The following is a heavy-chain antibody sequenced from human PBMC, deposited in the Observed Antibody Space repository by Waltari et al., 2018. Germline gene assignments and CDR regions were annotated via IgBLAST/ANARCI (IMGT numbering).Heavy chain of an antibody. CDR2: SNHSGST. CDR3: ARDRPIVVVITTDDWFDP. CDR1: GGSFSGYY. D-gene: IGHD3-22*01. Sequence: QVQLQQWGAGLLKPSETLSLTCAVYGGSFSGYYWSWIRTPPGQGLEWIGESNHSGSTNYNPSLKSRVTISVDTSKNQFSLKLSSVTAADTAVYYCARDRPIVVVITTDDWFDPWGQGTLVTVSS. V-gene: IGHV4-34*01. J-gene: IGHJ5*02.